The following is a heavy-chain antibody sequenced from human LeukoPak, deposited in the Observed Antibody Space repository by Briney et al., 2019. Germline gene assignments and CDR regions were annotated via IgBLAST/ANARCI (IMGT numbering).Heavy chain of an antibody. D-gene: IGHD6-6*01. CDR2: ISPTGSTT. CDR1: GFSLSGHW. CDR3: ARGPNSNWSGLDF. Sequence: GGSLRLSCTASGFSLSGHWMHWARQLPGKGLVWVSRISPTGSTTSYADSVKGRFTVSRDNAKNTLYLQVNDLRAEDTAVYYCARGPNSNWSGLDFWGQGTLLTVSS. J-gene: IGHJ4*02. V-gene: IGHV3-74*01.